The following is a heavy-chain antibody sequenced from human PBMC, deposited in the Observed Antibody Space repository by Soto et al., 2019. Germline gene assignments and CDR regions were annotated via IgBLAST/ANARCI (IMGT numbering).Heavy chain of an antibody. CDR1: GVTSSSYS. CDR3: AKRSGDYYYLDV. CDR2: ISGSRRST. J-gene: IGHJ6*03. D-gene: IGHD1-26*01. V-gene: IGHV3-23*01. Sequence: GGSMRLSCGAXGVTSSSYSMSWVRHAPGNGLQLFSSISGSRRSTYYADSVKGRFTISRDNSKNTLYLQMNSLRAEDTAVYYCAKRSGDYYYLDVWGKGTTVTVSS.